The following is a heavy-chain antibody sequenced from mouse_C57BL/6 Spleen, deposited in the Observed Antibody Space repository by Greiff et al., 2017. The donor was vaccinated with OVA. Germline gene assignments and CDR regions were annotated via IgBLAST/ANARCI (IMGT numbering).Heavy chain of an antibody. CDR1: GYSFTGYY. CDR3: ARGSIPLWYFDV. D-gene: IGHD1-1*02. V-gene: IGHV1-31*01. Sequence: VTLKESGPELVKPGASVKISCKASGYSFTGYYMHWVKQSHGNILDWIGYIYPYNGVSSYNQKFKGKATLTVDKSSSTAYMELRSLTSEDSAVYYCARGSIPLWYFDVWGTGTTVTVSS. CDR2: IYPYNGVS. J-gene: IGHJ1*03.